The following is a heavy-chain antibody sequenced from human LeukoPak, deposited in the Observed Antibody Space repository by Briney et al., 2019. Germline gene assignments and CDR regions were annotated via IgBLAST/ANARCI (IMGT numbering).Heavy chain of an antibody. J-gene: IGHJ4*02. CDR1: VYTFTGYY. CDR3: AREMGFDY. D-gene: IGHD3-16*01. V-gene: IGHV1-2*02. CDR2: INPNSGGT. Sequence: ASVKVSCKASVYTFTGYYMHWVRQAPRQGLEWMGWINPNSGGTNYAQKFQGRVTVTRDTSISTAYMELRRLRSDDTAVYYCAREMGFDYWGQGTLVTVSS.